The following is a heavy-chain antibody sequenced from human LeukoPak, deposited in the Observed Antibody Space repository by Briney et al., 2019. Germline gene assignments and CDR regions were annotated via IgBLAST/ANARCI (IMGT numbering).Heavy chain of an antibody. J-gene: IGHJ4*02. D-gene: IGHD6-6*01. CDR1: GFTFSGSA. V-gene: IGHV3-73*01. CDR3: TSPYSSSSLLSPRPFDY. Sequence: GGSLRLSCAASGFTFSGSAMHWVRQASGKGLEWVGRIRSKANSYATAYAASVKGRFTISRDDSKNTAYLQMNSLKTEDTAVYYCTSPYSSSSLLSPRPFDYWGQGTLVTVSS. CDR2: IRSKANSYAT.